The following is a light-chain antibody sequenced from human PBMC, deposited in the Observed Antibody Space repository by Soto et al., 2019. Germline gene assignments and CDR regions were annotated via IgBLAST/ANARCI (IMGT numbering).Light chain of an antibody. Sequence: DIQMTQSPSSLSASVGDRITITCRASQGIRSDVGWYQQKPGKVPKRLINAASNLQSGVPSRFSGSGSWAEFTLTISSLQPEDFATYYCLQNNTYPLTFGGGTKVEIK. CDR2: AAS. CDR3: LQNNTYPLT. J-gene: IGKJ4*01. CDR1: QGIRSD. V-gene: IGKV1-17*01.